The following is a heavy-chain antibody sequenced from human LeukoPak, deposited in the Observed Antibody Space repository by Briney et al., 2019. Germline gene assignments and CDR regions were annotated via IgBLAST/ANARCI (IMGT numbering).Heavy chain of an antibody. V-gene: IGHV3-30*18. Sequence: GGSLRLSCAASGFTFSSYGMHWVRQAPGKGLEWVAGPSYNGNIKYYADYVEGRFSISRDNSKNTLYLQMDSLRAEDTAVYYCAKGDNYYDSSGYYYVRALFDYWGQGTLVTVSS. CDR1: GFTFSSYG. CDR2: PSYNGNIK. D-gene: IGHD3-22*01. CDR3: AKGDNYYDSSGYYYVRALFDY. J-gene: IGHJ4*01.